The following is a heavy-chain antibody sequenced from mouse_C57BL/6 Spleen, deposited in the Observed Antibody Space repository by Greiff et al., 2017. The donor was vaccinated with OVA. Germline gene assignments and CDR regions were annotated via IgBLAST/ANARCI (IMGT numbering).Heavy chain of an antibody. CDR1: GYAFSSSW. D-gene: IGHD1-1*01. CDR2: IYPGDGDT. CDR3: AREDYGSSYGGFAY. V-gene: IGHV1-82*01. Sequence: QVQLQQSGPELVKPGASVKISCKASGYAFSSSWMNWVKQRPGKGLEWIGRIYPGDGDTNYNGKFKGKATLTADKSSSTAYMQLSSLTSEDSAVYFCAREDYGSSYGGFAYWGQGTLVTVSA. J-gene: IGHJ3*01.